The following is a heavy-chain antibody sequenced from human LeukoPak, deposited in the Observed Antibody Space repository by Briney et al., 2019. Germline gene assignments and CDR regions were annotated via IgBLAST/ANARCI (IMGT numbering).Heavy chain of an antibody. V-gene: IGHV3-23*01. J-gene: IGHJ4*02. CDR3: AKDRPTGAGDGYNGIFDY. Sequence: GGSLRLSCAASGFTFSGYTMIWVRPAPGKGLEWVSAISGSGGSTYYADSVKGRFTISRDNSKNTLYLQMNSMRAEDTAVYYCAKDRPTGAGDGYNGIFDYWGQGTLVTVSS. CDR1: GFTFSGYT. CDR2: ISGSGGST. D-gene: IGHD5-24*01.